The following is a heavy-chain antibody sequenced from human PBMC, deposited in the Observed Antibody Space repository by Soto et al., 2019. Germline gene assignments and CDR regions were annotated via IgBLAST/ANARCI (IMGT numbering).Heavy chain of an antibody. Sequence: GGSLRLSCAASGFTFNNFAMHWVRQAPGKGLEWVAFISYDGTYKYYADSVRGRFTVYRDNSKSTLFLQMNSLKFEDTAVYVCANEVDVAFSSLQYGVDVWGQGTTVTVSS. J-gene: IGHJ6*02. V-gene: IGHV3-30*14. D-gene: IGHD5-12*01. CDR2: ISYDGTYK. CDR1: GFTFNNFA. CDR3: ANEVDVAFSSLQYGVDV.